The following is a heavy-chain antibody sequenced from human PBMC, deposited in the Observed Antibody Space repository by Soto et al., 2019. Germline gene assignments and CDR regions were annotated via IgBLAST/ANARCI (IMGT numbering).Heavy chain of an antibody. CDR3: ARVGAIAAAGTWLGYRPRDYGMDV. CDR1: GGTFSSYA. Sequence: SVKVSCRASGGTFSSYAISWVRQAPGQGLEWMGGIIPIFGTANYAQKFQGRVTITADESTSTAYMELSSLRSEDTAVHYCARVGAIAAAGTWLGYRPRDYGMDVWGQGTTVTVSS. D-gene: IGHD6-13*01. J-gene: IGHJ6*02. V-gene: IGHV1-69*13. CDR2: IIPIFGTA.